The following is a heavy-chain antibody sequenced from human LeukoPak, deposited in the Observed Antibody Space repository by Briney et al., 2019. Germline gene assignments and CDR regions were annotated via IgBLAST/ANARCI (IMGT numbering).Heavy chain of an antibody. CDR2: IYCSGST. V-gene: IGHV4-39*01. D-gene: IGHD5-12*01. J-gene: IGHJ4*02. Sequence: PSETLSLTCTVSGDSISSSRNHYGGWIRQPPGKGLEWIGSIYCSGSTYYNPSLKSRVTISVDTSKNQFSLKMTSVTAADTAVYYCARMIGGYDYSFDYWGQGTLVTVSS. CDR3: ARMIGGYDYSFDY. CDR1: GDSISSSRNHY.